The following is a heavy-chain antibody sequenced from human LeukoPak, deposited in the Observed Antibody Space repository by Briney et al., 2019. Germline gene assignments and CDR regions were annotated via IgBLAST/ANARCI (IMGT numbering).Heavy chain of an antibody. D-gene: IGHD3-22*01. V-gene: IGHV1-2*02. CDR1: GYTFTGYY. Sequence: ASVKVSCKSSGYTFTGYYIHWVRQAPGQGLEWMGWISGNSGGTNYAQKFQGRVTMTRDTSISTAYMELSRLRSDGTAVYYCARDWGDDSSAYFDYWGQGTLVTVSS. J-gene: IGHJ4*02. CDR3: ARDWGDDSSAYFDY. CDR2: ISGNSGGT.